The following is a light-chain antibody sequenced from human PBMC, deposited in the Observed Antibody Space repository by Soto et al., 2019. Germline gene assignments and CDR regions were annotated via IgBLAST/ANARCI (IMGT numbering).Light chain of an antibody. V-gene: IGLV2-23*01. CDR1: SSDVGGYDL. CDR2: EGN. CDR3: CSYAGVSGV. Sequence: QSALTQPASVSASPGQSITISCTGTSSDVGGYDLVSWYQQRPGKAPKLMIYEGNTRPSGVSNRFSGSKSGNTASLTISGLQAEDDADYYCCSYAGVSGVFGGGTKLTVL. J-gene: IGLJ3*02.